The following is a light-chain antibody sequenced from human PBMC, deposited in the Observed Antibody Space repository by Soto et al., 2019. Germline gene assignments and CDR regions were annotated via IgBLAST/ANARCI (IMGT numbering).Light chain of an antibody. J-gene: IGLJ1*01. V-gene: IGLV2-14*01. CDR3: CSHRGYISFYV. CDR1: SSDVGGYNY. Sequence: QSVLTQPASVSGSPGQSITISCTGTSSDVGGYNYVSWYQQHPGKAPKLMIYEVSNRPSGVSNRFSGSKSGNTASLTISGLQAEDEADYYCCSHRGYISFYVFGTGTKVTVL. CDR2: EVS.